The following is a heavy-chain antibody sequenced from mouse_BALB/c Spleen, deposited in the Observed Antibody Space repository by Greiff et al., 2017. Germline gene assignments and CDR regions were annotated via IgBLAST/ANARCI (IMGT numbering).Heavy chain of an antibody. CDR1: GFTFSSFG. Sequence: EVMLVESGGGLVQPGGSRKLSCAASGFTFSSFGMHWVRQAPEKGLEWVAYISSGSSTSYYADTVRGRFTISRDNPKNTLFLQMTSLRSEEATMYYCGTYFGRDYYAMDYWGQGTSVTVSS. V-gene: IGHV5-17*02. CDR2: ISSGSSTS. CDR3: GTYFGRDYYAMDY. J-gene: IGHJ4*01.